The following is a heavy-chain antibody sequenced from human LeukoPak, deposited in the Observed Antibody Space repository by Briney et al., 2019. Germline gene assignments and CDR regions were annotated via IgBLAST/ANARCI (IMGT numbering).Heavy chain of an antibody. D-gene: IGHD5-12*01. V-gene: IGHV1-18*01. CDR3: ARDANIVATTYYYYYYMDV. CDR1: GYTFTSYG. CDR2: ISAYNGNT. Sequence: ASVKVSCKASGYTFTSYGISWVRQAPGQGLEWMGWISAYNGNTNYAQKFQGRVTMTRDMSTSTVYMELSSLRSEDTAVYYCARDANIVATTYYYYYYMDVWGKGTTVTVSS. J-gene: IGHJ6*03.